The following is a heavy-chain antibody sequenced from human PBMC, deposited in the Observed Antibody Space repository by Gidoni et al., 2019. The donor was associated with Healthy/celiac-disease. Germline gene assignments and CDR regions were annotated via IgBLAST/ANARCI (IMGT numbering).Heavy chain of an antibody. CDR1: GHTFTSYY. J-gene: IGHJ4*02. CDR3: ASTRFGESYGYFDY. CDR2: INPSGGST. D-gene: IGHD3-10*01. Sequence: QVQLVQSGAAVSTPGASVQVPCKASGHTFTSYYMHWVRQAPGQRLEWMGIINPSGGSTSYAQKCQGRVTMTRDTSTSTVYMELSSLRSEDAAVYYCASTRFGESYGYFDYWGQGTLVTVSS. V-gene: IGHV1-46*01.